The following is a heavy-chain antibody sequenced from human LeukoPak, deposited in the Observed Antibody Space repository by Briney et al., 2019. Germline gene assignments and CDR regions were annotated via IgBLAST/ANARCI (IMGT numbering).Heavy chain of an antibody. J-gene: IGHJ5*02. CDR2: ISSSSYI. D-gene: IGHD1/OR15-1a*01. CDR3: AKDCITGTTGWFDP. CDR1: GFTFSSYS. Sequence: GGSLRLSCAASGFTFSSYSMNWVRQAPGKGLEWVSSISSSSYIYYADSVKGRFTISRDNAKNTLYLQMNSLRAEDTAVYYCAKDCITGTTGWFDPWGQGTLVTVSS. V-gene: IGHV3-21*04.